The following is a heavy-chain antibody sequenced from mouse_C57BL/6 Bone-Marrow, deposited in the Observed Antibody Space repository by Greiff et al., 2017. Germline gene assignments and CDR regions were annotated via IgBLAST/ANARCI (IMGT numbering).Heavy chain of an antibody. J-gene: IGHJ4*01. CDR2: IYPGDGDT. CDR1: GYAFSSSW. D-gene: IGHD2-5*01. CDR3: ARTYYYSNPYYYAMDY. Sequence: QVQLQQSGPELVKPGASVKISCKASGYAFSSSWMNWVKQRPGKGLEWIGRIYPGDGDTNYNGKFKGKATLTADTSSSTAYMQLSSLTSEDSAVYFCARTYYYSNPYYYAMDYWGQGTSVTVSS. V-gene: IGHV1-82*01.